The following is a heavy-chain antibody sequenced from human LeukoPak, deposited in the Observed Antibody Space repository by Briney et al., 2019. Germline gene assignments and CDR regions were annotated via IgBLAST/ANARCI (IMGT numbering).Heavy chain of an antibody. CDR1: GFMFSFSG. CDR2: SNEYGDTT. Sequence: PGGSLRLSCSASGFMFSFSGMHWVRQAPGVGLENVSGSNEYGDTTHCGDSVRGIVTISRDDSKTTVYLQMSSVRAENTALYYCVEDLSRWYSFESWGQGTLVTVSS. J-gene: IGHJ4*02. CDR3: VEDLSRWYSFES. D-gene: IGHD6-19*01. V-gene: IGHV3-64D*06.